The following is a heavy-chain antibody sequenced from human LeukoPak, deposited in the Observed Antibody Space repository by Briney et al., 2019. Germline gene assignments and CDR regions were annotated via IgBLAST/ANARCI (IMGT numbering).Heavy chain of an antibody. CDR3: ARGRVSSSWFDY. V-gene: IGHV4-34*01. J-gene: IGHJ4*02. CDR2: INHSGST. D-gene: IGHD6-13*01. CDR1: GGSFSGYY. Sequence: PSETLSLTCAVYGGSFSGYYWSWIRQPPGKGLEGIGEINHSGSTNYNPSLKSRVTISVDTSKNQFSLKLTSVTAADTAVYYWARGRVSSSWFDYWGQGTLVTVSS.